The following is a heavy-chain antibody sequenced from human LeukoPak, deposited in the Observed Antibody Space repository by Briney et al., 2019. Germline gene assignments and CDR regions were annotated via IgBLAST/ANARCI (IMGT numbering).Heavy chain of an antibody. CDR2: IKQDGSEK. D-gene: IGHD6-6*01. V-gene: IGHV3-7*01. J-gene: IGHJ4*02. CDR3: ARAAARLDY. Sequence: GGSLRLSCAASGFTFSNYWVTWVRQAPGEGLEWVANIKQDGSEKYYVDSVKGRFTISRDNAKNSLYLQMNSLGVEDTAVYYCARAAARLDYWGQGTLVTVSS. CDR1: GFTFSNYW.